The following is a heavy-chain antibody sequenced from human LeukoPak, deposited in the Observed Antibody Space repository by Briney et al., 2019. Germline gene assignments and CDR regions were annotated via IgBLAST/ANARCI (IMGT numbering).Heavy chain of an antibody. CDR3: ARVRRDGYNAVDY. D-gene: IGHD5-24*01. Sequence: SVMVSCKASGGTFSSYAISWVRQAPGQGLEWMGGIIPIFGTANYAQKFQGRVTITTEESTSTAYMELSSLRSEDTAVYYCARVRRDGYNAVDYWGQGTLVTVSS. J-gene: IGHJ4*02. V-gene: IGHV1-69*05. CDR1: GGTFSSYA. CDR2: IIPIFGTA.